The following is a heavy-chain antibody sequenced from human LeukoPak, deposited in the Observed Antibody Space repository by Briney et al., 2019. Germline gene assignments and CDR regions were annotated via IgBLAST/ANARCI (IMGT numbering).Heavy chain of an antibody. CDR2: IRYDGSNK. CDR1: GFTFSSYG. D-gene: IGHD3-22*01. V-gene: IGHV3-30*02. CDR3: TTDSYTMIATFDY. J-gene: IGHJ4*02. Sequence: GGSLRLSCAASGFTFSSYGMHWVRQAPGKGLEWVAFIRYDGSNKYYADSVKGRFTISRDNSKNTLYLQMNSLKTEDTAVYYCTTDSYTMIATFDYWGQGTLVTVSS.